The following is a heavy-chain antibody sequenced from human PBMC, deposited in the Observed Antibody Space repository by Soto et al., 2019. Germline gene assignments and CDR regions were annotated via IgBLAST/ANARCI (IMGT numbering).Heavy chain of an antibody. Sequence: ASVKVSCKASGYTFTSYGISWVRQAPGQGLEWMGWISAYNGNTNYAQKLQGRVTMTTDTSTSTAYMELRSLRSDDTAVYYCARDSEPPMGGDSMYYYYYGMDVWGQGTTVTVSS. V-gene: IGHV1-18*01. CDR3: ARDSEPPMGGDSMYYYYYGMDV. D-gene: IGHD1-1*01. J-gene: IGHJ6*02. CDR2: ISAYNGNT. CDR1: GYTFTSYG.